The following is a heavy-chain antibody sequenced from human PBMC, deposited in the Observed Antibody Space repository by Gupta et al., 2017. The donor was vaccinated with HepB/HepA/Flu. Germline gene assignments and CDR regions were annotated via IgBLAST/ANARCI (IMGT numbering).Heavy chain of an antibody. CDR3: AKGYSSEIGGAYDV. J-gene: IGHJ3*01. CDR1: GFIFSNYA. Sequence: EVHLLESGGGLVQPGGSLRLSCGGSGFIFSNYALGWVRQSPGKGLEWVSHSFGDSVTTFYAESVKGRFTISRDNSRNTLSLQMNSLRVEDTAVYFCAKGYSSEIGGAYDVWGQGTVVTVSS. D-gene: IGHD3-22*01. CDR2: SFGDSVTT. V-gene: IGHV3-23*01.